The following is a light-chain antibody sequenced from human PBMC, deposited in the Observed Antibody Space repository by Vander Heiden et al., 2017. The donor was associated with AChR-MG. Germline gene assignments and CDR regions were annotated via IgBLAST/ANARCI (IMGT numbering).Light chain of an antibody. V-gene: IGLV1-40*01. J-gene: IGLJ2*01. CDR2: GNS. CDR1: SSNSGAGYD. Sequence: QSVLPPPPSVSGAPGPRVTISCTGSSSNSGAGYDVHWYQQLPGTAPKLLIYGNSNRPSGVPDRFSGSKSGTSASLAITGLQAEDEADYYCQSYDSSLSGPRVFGGGTKLTVL. CDR3: QSYDSSLSGPRV.